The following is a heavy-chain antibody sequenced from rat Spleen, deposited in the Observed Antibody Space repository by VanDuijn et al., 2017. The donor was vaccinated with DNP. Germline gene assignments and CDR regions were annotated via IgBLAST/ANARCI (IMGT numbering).Heavy chain of an antibody. D-gene: IGHD4-3*01. CDR1: GFTFSDYY. J-gene: IGHJ3*01. CDR3: ARWFNSGYYFDY. V-gene: IGHV5-22*01. CDR2: ISYDASII. Sequence: EVQLVESGGGLVQPGRSLKLSCAASGFTFSDYYMAWVRQAPRKGLEWVAYISYDASIIYYGDSVKGRFTISRENAKRTLFLQMNSLRSEDMATYYCARWFNSGYYFDYWGQGTLVTVSS.